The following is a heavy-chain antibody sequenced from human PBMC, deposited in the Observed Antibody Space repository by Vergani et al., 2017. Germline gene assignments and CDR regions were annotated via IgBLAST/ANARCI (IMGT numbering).Heavy chain of an antibody. CDR3: AHAHDXYCSSTSCLNWFDP. V-gene: IGHV2-5*01. Sequence: QITLKESGPTLVKPTQTLTLTCTFSGFSLSTSGVGVGWIRQPPGKALEWLALIYWNDDKRYRPSLKNRLTITKDTSKNQVVLTMTNMDPVDTATYYCAHAHDXYCSSTSCLNWFDPWGQGTLVTVSS. CDR2: IYWNDDK. D-gene: IGHD2-2*01. CDR1: GFSLSTSGVG. J-gene: IGHJ5*02.